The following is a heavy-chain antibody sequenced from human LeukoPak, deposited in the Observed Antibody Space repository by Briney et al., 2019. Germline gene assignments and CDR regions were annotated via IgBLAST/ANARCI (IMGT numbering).Heavy chain of an antibody. CDR3: ARVDGATRLQTCFDP. Sequence: PSETLSLTCTVTRGSISNSSYSWGWIRQPPGKGLEWIGSIYYGGNTYYNPSLKSRVTISVDTSKDQFSLKLSSLTAADTAVYFCARVDGATRLQTCFDPWGQGTLVTVSS. J-gene: IGHJ5*02. CDR2: IYYGGNT. CDR1: RGSISNSSYS. D-gene: IGHD4-11*01. V-gene: IGHV4-39*07.